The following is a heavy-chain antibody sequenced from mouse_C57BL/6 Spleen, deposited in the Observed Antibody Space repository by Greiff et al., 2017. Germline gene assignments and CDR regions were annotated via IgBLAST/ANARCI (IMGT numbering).Heavy chain of an antibody. D-gene: IGHD1-1*01. CDR1: GYTFTSYW. CDR3: ARDYGDVDY. V-gene: IGHV1-64*01. Sequence: VQLQQPGAELVKPGASVKLSCKASGYTFTSYWMHWVKQRPGQGLEWIGMIHPNSGSTNYNEKFKSNATLTVDKSSSTAYMQLSSLTSEDSAVYYCARDYGDVDYWGQGTTLTVSS. J-gene: IGHJ2*01. CDR2: IHPNSGST.